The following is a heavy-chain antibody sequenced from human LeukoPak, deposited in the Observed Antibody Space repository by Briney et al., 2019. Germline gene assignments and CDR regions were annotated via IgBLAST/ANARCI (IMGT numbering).Heavy chain of an antibody. CDR3: ARDARDCSSTSCGNWFDP. V-gene: IGHV1-2*02. J-gene: IGHJ5*02. Sequence: ASVTVSCKASGYTFTGYYMHWVRQAPGQGLEWMGWINPNSGGTNYAQKFQGRVTMTRDTSISTAYMELSRLRSDDTAVYYCARDARDCSSTSCGNWFDPWGQGTLVTVSS. D-gene: IGHD2-2*01. CDR2: INPNSGGT. CDR1: GYTFTGYY.